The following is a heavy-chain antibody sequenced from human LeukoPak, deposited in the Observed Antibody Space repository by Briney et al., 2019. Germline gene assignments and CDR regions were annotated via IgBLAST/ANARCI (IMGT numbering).Heavy chain of an antibody. CDR2: IYTSGST. CDR1: GGSLSSYY. CDR3: ARERVVEGYYYYGMDV. Sequence: SETLSLTCTVSGGSLSSYYWSWIRQPAGKGLEWIGRIYTSGSTNYNPSLKSRVTMSVDTSKNQFSLKLSSVTAADTAVYYCARERVVEGYYYYGMDVWGQGTTVTVSS. V-gene: IGHV4-4*07. D-gene: IGHD2-15*01. J-gene: IGHJ6*02.